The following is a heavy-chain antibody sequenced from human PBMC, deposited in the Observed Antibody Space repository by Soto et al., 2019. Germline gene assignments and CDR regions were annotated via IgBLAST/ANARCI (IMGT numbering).Heavy chain of an antibody. D-gene: IGHD4-17*01. CDR2: IYWDDSK. V-gene: IGHV2-5*02. CDR1: GFPLSTSGVG. Sequence: QITLKESGPTLVKPTQTLTLTCTFSGFPLSTSGVGVGWIRQPPGKALEWLVVIYWDDSKNYSPSLKSRLTITKDTSKNQVVTTMTKMDPVDTATYYCARKNYGDSPIDYWGQGTLVTVSS. CDR3: ARKNYGDSPIDY. J-gene: IGHJ4*02.